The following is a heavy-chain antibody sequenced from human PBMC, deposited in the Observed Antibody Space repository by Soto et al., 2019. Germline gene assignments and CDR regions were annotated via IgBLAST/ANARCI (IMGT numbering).Heavy chain of an antibody. D-gene: IGHD3-9*01. Sequence: TTWRGSVPTLVSPKQPLPLSCAFFGFQFSPMGVGGAWTRQPPEKALERLAVIYWDDRKHYSQFLRSRLTITKDTAKNQVVLTMTNMDPMDTGTDCCAHKGPEDWPLDYWGQGTRVTVSS. CDR3: AHKGPEDWPLDY. CDR1: GFQFSPMGVG. J-gene: IGHJ4*02. V-gene: IGHV2-5*02. CDR2: IYWDDRK.